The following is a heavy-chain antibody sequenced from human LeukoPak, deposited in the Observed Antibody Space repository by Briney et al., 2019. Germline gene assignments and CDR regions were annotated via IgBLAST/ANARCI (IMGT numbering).Heavy chain of an antibody. CDR1: GFTVSSNY. J-gene: IGHJ4*02. CDR3: AKGGHYGSGSYYNPTEYFDY. D-gene: IGHD3-10*01. CDR2: IYSGGST. Sequence: GGSLRLSCAASGFTVSSNYMSWVRQAPGKGLEWVSVIYSGGSTYYADSVKGRFTISRDNSKNTLYLQMNSLRADDTAVYYCAKGGHYGSGSYYNPTEYFDYWGQGTLVTVSS. V-gene: IGHV3-53*01.